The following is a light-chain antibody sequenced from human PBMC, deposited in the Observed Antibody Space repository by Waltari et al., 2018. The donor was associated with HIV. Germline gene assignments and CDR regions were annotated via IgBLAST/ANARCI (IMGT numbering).Light chain of an antibody. J-gene: IGLJ2*01. Sequence: QSALTQPASVSGSPGQSITISCTGTSSDIGNYNLVSWYQQHPGKAPKLIIYEGIKRPSGVSNVISGSKSANTASLTISGLQAEDEADYFCSSYGGSSNWLFGGGTKLTVL. CDR1: SSDIGNYNL. CDR3: SSYGGSSNWL. V-gene: IGLV2-23*01. CDR2: EGI.